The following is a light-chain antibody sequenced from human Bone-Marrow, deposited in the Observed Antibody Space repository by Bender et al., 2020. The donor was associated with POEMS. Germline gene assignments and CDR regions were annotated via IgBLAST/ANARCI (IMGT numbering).Light chain of an antibody. CDR3: CSYAGSSTPWV. V-gene: IGLV2-23*02. CDR2: EVS. J-gene: IGLJ3*02. CDR1: SSDVGGYNL. Sequence: QSALTQPASVSGSPGQSITISCTGTSSDVGGYNLVSWHQQHPGKAPKLMIYEVSKRPSGVSNRFSGSKSGNTASLTISGLQAEDEADYYCCSYAGSSTPWVFGGGTKLTVL.